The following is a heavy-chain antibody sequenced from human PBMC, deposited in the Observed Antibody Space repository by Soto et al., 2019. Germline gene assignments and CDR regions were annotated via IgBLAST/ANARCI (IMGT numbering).Heavy chain of an antibody. CDR1: GGSISSYY. J-gene: IGHJ4*02. CDR2: IYYNGST. Sequence: SETLSLTCTVSGGSISSYYWSWIRQPPGKGLEWIGYIYYNGSTNYNPSLKSRVTISVDTSKNQFSLKLSSVTAADTAVYYCARHFSVDYFDYWGQGALVTVSS. V-gene: IGHV4-59*08. CDR3: ARHFSVDYFDY.